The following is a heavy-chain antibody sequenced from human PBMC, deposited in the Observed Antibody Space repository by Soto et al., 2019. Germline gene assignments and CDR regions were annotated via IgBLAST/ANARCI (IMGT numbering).Heavy chain of an antibody. J-gene: IGHJ4*01. CDR1: GDSTSNSNW. Sequence: SETLSLTCDVSGDSTSNSNWWGWIRQPPGKGLEWIGYTYYTGTIYSNPSLKSRVTMSVDTSRDQFSLKLNSVTAVDTAVYLCARGGSRRSHASFDVWGQGTLVTVSS. CDR3: ARGGSRRSHASFDV. D-gene: IGHD2-15*01. V-gene: IGHV4-28*02. CDR2: TYYTGTI.